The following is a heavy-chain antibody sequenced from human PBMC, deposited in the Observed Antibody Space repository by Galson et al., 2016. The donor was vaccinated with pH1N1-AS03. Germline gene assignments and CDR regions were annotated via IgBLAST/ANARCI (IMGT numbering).Heavy chain of an antibody. Sequence: SLRLSCAASGFTFSSYWMSWVRQAPGKGLEWVANIKQDGSEKYYVDSVKGRFTLSRDKDKNLMYLQMNSLRADDTAVYYCVRDQGGGYSYFQYWSQGALVIVSS. CDR3: VRDQGGGYSYFQY. D-gene: IGHD5-18*01. V-gene: IGHV3-7*01. J-gene: IGHJ1*01. CDR2: IKQDGSEK. CDR1: GFTFSSYW.